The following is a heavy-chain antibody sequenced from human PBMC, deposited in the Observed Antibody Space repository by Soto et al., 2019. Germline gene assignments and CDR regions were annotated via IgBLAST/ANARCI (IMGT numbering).Heavy chain of an antibody. CDR2: MTTNSGNT. CDR1: GYTFTSYD. CDR3: ARNLYGTGSFDP. J-gene: IGHJ5*02. Sequence: QVQLVQSGAEVKKPGASVKVSCKASGYTFTSYDINWVRQATGQGLEWMGWMTTNSGNTGYAQKFPGRVTMTRDTSRSTAYMELSSLTSEDTAVYYCARNLYGTGSFDPWGQGTLVQVSS. V-gene: IGHV1-8*02. D-gene: IGHD3-10*01.